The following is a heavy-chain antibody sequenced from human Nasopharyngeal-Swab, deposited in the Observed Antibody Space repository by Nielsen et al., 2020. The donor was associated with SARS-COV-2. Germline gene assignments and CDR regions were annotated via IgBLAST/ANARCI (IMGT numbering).Heavy chain of an antibody. V-gene: IGHV3-23*01. D-gene: IGHD4-17*01. Sequence: GESLKISCAASGFTFSSYAMSWVRQAPRKGLEWVSGISGSGDNTDYADSVKGRFTISRDNSKNTLYPQVNSLRAEDTAVYYCAKSHLGTATSVTSWYFDYWGQGTLVTVSS. CDR1: GFTFSSYA. J-gene: IGHJ4*02. CDR3: AKSHLGTATSVTSWYFDY. CDR2: ISGSGDNT.